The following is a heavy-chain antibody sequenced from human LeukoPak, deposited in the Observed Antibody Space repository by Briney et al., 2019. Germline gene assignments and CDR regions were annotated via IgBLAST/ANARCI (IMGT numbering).Heavy chain of an antibody. CDR2: IGGSDGRT. Sequence: PGGSLRLSCAAPGFTFSTYAMSWVRQAPGKGLEWVSLIGGSDGRTRYADSVKGRFTISRDNSKNTLYLEMNSLRAEDTAVYYCAKDSSSYDWGYMDVWGKGTTVTISS. D-gene: IGHD3-22*01. V-gene: IGHV3-23*01. CDR1: GFTFSTYA. CDR3: AKDSSSYDWGYMDV. J-gene: IGHJ6*03.